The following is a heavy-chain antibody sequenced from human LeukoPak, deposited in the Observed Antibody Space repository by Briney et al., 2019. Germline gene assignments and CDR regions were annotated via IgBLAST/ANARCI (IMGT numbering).Heavy chain of an antibody. CDR3: ARDELSSPFDY. CDR2: IIPILGIA. V-gene: IGHV1-69*04. D-gene: IGHD6-6*01. Sequence: ASVKVSCTASGGTFSSYAISWVRQAPGQGLEWMGRIIPILGIANYAQKFQGRVTITADKSTSTAYMELSSLRSEDTAVYYCARDELSSPFDYWGQGTLVTVSS. CDR1: GGTFSSYA. J-gene: IGHJ4*02.